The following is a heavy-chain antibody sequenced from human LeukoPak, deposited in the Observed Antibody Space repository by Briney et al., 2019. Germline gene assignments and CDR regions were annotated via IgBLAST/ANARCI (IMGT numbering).Heavy chain of an antibody. V-gene: IGHV3-66*01. Sequence: GGSLRLSCAASGFTFDDYAMHWVRQAPGKGLEWVSVIYSGGSTYYADSVKGRFTISRDKSKNTLYLQMNSLRAEDTAVYYCARDFGDYVGYWGQGTLVTVSS. CDR1: GFTFDDYA. CDR3: ARDFGDYVGY. D-gene: IGHD3-10*01. CDR2: IYSGGST. J-gene: IGHJ4*02.